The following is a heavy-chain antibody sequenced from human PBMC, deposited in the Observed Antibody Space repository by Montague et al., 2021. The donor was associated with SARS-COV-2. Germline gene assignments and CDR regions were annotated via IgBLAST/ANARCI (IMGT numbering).Heavy chain of an antibody. CDR3: ARHVSGSLTHFHH. CDR1: GGSLSSYY. J-gene: IGHJ1*01. D-gene: IGHD1-26*01. CDR2: IYYSGST. V-gene: IGHV4-59*08. Sequence: SETLSPTCTVSGGSLSSYYWSWIRQPPGKGLEWIGYIYYSGSTNYNPSLKSRVTISVDTSKNQFSLNLSSVTAADTAVYYCARHVSGSLTHFHHWGQGSLVTVSS.